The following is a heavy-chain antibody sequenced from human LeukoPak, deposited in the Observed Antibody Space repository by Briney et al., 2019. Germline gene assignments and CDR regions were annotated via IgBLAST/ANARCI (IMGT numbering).Heavy chain of an antibody. CDR3: ATQYYYDSSGYYSRDY. Sequence: PGGTLRLSCVASGFTFSSYAINWVRQAPGKGLEWVSVIYSGGSTYYADSVKGRFTISRDNSKNTLYLQMNSLRAEDTAVYYCATQYYYDSSGYYSRDYWGQGTLVTVSS. V-gene: IGHV3-66*01. J-gene: IGHJ4*02. CDR2: IYSGGST. D-gene: IGHD3-22*01. CDR1: GFTFSSYA.